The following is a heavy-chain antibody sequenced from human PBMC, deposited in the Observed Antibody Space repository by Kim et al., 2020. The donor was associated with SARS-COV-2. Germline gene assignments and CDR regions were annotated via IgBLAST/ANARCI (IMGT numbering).Heavy chain of an antibody. J-gene: IGHJ4*02. Sequence: GESLKISCKGSGYSFTSYWIGWVRQMPGKGLEWMGIIYPGDSDTRYSPSFQGQVTISADKSISTAYLQWSSLKASDTAMYYCARLLFDGSGSYYQTYYFDYGAQGTLVPFSS. CDR2: IYPGDSDT. D-gene: IGHD3-10*01. CDR1: GYSFTSYW. V-gene: IGHV5-51*01. CDR3: ARLLFDGSGSYYQTYYFDY.